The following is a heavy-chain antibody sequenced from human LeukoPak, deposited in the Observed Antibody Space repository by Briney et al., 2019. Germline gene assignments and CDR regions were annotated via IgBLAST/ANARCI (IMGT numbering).Heavy chain of an antibody. J-gene: IGHJ4*02. D-gene: IGHD1-7*01. Sequence: PGGSLRLSCAASGFTFSSYWMHWVRQTPREGLVWVSRINGDETSRAYADSVEGRFTISRDNAKNTLYLQIDSLRAEDSAIYYCARDRAERNWTYHTLFDYWGQGTPVTVSS. V-gene: IGHV3-74*01. CDR1: GFTFSSYW. CDR2: INGDETSR. CDR3: ARDRAERNWTYHTLFDY.